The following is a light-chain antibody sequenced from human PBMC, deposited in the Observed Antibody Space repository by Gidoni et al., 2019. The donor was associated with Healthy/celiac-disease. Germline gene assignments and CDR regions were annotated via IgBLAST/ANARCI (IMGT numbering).Light chain of an antibody. V-gene: IGKV1-5*03. Sequence: DIQMTQSPSTLSASVGDRVTITCRASQSISSWLAWYQQKPGKAPKLLIYKASSLESGVPSRVSRSGSGTEFTLTISSPQPDYFATYYFQQYNSYSLTFGQGTKVEIK. CDR2: KAS. CDR1: QSISSW. J-gene: IGKJ1*01. CDR3: QQYNSYSLT.